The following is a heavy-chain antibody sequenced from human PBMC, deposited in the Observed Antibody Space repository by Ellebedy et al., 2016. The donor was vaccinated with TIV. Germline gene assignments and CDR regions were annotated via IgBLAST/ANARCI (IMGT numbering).Heavy chain of an antibody. CDR1: GDSISSYY. J-gene: IGHJ5*02. CDR2: ITYSGST. V-gene: IGHV4-59*01. Sequence: MPSETLSLTCTVSGDSISSYYWSWIRKPPGKGLEWIGYITYSGSTNYSPSLKSRVTISLDTSKNQVSLKLNSVTAADTALYYCARGMTTVNPWGQGTLVTVSS. CDR3: ARGMTTVNP. D-gene: IGHD4-17*01.